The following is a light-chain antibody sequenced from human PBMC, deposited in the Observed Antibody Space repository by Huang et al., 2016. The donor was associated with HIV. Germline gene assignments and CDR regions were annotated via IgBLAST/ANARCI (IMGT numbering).Light chain of an antibody. Sequence: EIVLTQSPATLSLSPGEGATLSCRASQSIGSYLAWYQQRPGQAPRLLCYDASSRATGSPARFSGRGSGTDFTLTISSLEPEDFAVYYCQQCNNWPPWTFGQGTKVELK. J-gene: IGKJ1*01. CDR1: QSIGSY. CDR2: DAS. CDR3: QQCNNWPPWT. V-gene: IGKV3-11*01.